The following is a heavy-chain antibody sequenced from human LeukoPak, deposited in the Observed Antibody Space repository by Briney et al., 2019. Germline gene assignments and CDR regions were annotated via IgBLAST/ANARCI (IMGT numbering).Heavy chain of an antibody. Sequence: GGSLRLSCAASGFTFSRYAMSWLRQAPGKGLEWGSAISGSGGSTYYAHSVKGRFTISRDNSKNTLYLQMNSLRAEDTAVYYCAKVWWELPLGVDYWGQGTLVTVSS. D-gene: IGHD1-26*01. V-gene: IGHV3-23*01. CDR3: AKVWWELPLGVDY. CDR1: GFTFSRYA. J-gene: IGHJ4*02. CDR2: ISGSGGST.